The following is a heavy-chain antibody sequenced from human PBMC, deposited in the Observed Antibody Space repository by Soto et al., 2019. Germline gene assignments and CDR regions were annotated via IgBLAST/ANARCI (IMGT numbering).Heavy chain of an antibody. CDR2: MSTNNGNT. D-gene: IGHD2-2*01. CDR3: ARDYCISTSCYGPDY. Sequence: ASVKVSCKTSGYTFTSYDINWVRQATGQGLEWMGWMSTNNGNTKYAEKFQGRVSMTRDTSTSTAYMELRSLRSDDTAVYYCARDYCISTSCYGPDYWGQGTQVTVSS. V-gene: IGHV1-18*01. CDR1: GYTFTSYD. J-gene: IGHJ4*02.